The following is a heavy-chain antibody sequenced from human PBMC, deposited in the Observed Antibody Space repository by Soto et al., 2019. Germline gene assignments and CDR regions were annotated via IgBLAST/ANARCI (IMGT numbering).Heavy chain of an antibody. J-gene: IGHJ4*02. CDR3: AKLGGWGGYYGSDVYYFDY. D-gene: IGHD3-10*01. CDR2: ISASGGST. V-gene: IGHV3-23*01. Sequence: EVQLLESGGGLVQPGGSLRLSCAASGFTFSSYAMSWVRQAPGKGLEWVSTISASGGSTYYVDSVKGRFTISRDNSKNTLYLQMNSLRAEDTAIYYCAKLGGWGGYYGSDVYYFDYWGQGTLVTVSS. CDR1: GFTFSSYA.